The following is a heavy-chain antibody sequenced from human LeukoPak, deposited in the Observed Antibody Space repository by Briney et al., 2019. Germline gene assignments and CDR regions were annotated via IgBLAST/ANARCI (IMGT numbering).Heavy chain of an antibody. J-gene: IGHJ4*02. Sequence: PSETLSLTCTVSGVAIRSHYWNWIRQPAGKGLEWIGRIYSSGYTNDNPFLKSRITMSVDTSKNQFSLRLNSVTAADTAVYYCARGERSVDSWGQGMLVTVSS. V-gene: IGHV4-4*07. D-gene: IGHD1-1*01. CDR1: GVAIRSHY. CDR2: IYSSGYT. CDR3: ARGERSVDS.